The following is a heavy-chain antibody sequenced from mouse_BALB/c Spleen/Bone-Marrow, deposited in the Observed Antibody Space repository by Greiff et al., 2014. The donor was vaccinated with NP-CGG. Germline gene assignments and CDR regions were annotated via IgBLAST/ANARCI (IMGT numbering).Heavy chain of an antibody. Sequence: EVKLVESGGGLVKPGGSLKLSCAASGFTFSSYAMSWVRQTPEKRLEWVATISSGGSYTYYPDSVKGRFTISRDNAKNTLYLQMSSLRSEDTAMYYCARVITWYFDVWGAGTRSPSPQ. J-gene: IGHJ1*01. D-gene: IGHD2-4*01. V-gene: IGHV5-9-1*01. CDR2: ISSGGSYT. CDR3: ARVITWYFDV. CDR1: GFTFSSYA.